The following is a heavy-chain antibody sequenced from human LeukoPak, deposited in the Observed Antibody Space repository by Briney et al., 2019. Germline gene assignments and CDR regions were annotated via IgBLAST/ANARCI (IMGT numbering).Heavy chain of an antibody. D-gene: IGHD1-26*01. V-gene: IGHV3-48*01. J-gene: IGHJ4*02. CDR2: ISKASNAI. CDR1: GFTFSSYS. CDR3: AREGHSARYYPPVFDY. Sequence: GGSLRLSCAASGFTFSSYSMDWVRQAPGKGLEWVSYISKASNAIYYADSVKGRFTLSRDNAKDSLSLQMNSLRAEDTAVYYCAREGHSARYYPPVFDYWGQGILVTVSS.